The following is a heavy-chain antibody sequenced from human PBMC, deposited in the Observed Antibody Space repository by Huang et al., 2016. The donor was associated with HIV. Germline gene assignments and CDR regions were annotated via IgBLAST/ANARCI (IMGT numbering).Heavy chain of an antibody. V-gene: IGHV5-51*01. Sequence: VQLVQSGAEVKKPGESLKISCKGSGYSFSSYWIAWVRQMPGKGLEWIGSILPYDSDTTSRPSFEGQVTISADKSIGTAYLQWSSLKASDTAMYYCARRFSSSSGYFDYWGQGSLVTVSS. CDR2: ILPYDSDT. J-gene: IGHJ4*02. CDR1: GYSFSSYW. CDR3: ARRFSSSSGYFDY. D-gene: IGHD6-6*01.